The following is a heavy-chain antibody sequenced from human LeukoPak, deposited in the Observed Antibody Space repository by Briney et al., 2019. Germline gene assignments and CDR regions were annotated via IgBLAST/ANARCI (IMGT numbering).Heavy chain of an antibody. CDR3: ARDSTDGMDV. CDR1: GFTFSSYS. V-gene: IGHV3-21*01. CDR2: ISSSISYI. J-gene: IGHJ6*02. Sequence: PGGSLRLSCAASGFTFSSYSMNWVRQAPGKGLEWVSSISSSISYIYYADSVKGRFTISRDNAKNSLYLQMNSLRAVDTAVYYCARDSTDGMDVWGQGSTVTVSS.